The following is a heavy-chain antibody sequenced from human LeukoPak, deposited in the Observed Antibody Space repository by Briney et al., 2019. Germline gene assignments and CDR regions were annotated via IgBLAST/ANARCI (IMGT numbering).Heavy chain of an antibody. CDR3: ARDALLRYYYDSSGYCHFDY. J-gene: IGHJ4*02. CDR2: ISAYNGNT. D-gene: IGHD3-22*01. Sequence: ASVKVSCKASGYTFTSYGTSWVRQAPGQGLEWMGWISAYNGNTNYAQKLQGRVTMTTDTSTSTAYMELRSLRSDDTAVYYCARDALLRYYYDSSGYCHFDYWGQGTLVTVSS. CDR1: GYTFTSYG. V-gene: IGHV1-18*01.